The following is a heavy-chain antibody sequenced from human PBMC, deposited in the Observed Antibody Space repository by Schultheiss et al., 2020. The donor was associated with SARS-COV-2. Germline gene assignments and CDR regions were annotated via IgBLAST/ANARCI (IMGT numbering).Heavy chain of an antibody. J-gene: IGHJ4*02. D-gene: IGHD5-18*01. CDR3: ARTCRQTTAMVTYYFDY. V-gene: IGHV4-61*05. CDR1: GGSISSSSYY. Sequence: SETLSLTCTVSGGSISSSSYYWSWIRQPPGKGLEWIGYIYYSGSTNYNPSLKSRVTISVDTSKNQFSLKLSSVTAADTAVYYCARTCRQTTAMVTYYFDYWGQGTLVTVSS. CDR2: IYYSGST.